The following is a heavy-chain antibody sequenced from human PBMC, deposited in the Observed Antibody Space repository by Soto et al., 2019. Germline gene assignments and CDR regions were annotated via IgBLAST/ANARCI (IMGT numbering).Heavy chain of an antibody. J-gene: IGHJ4*02. CDR3: ARITGGVGATKVPLFDY. V-gene: IGHV4-31*03. D-gene: IGHD1-26*01. CDR1: GGSISSGGYY. Sequence: PSETLSLTCTVSGGSISSGGYYWSWIRQHPGKGPEWIGYIYYSGSTYYNPSLKSRVTISVDTSKNQFSLKLSSVTAADTAVYYCARITGGVGATKVPLFDYWGQGTLVTVSS. CDR2: IYYSGST.